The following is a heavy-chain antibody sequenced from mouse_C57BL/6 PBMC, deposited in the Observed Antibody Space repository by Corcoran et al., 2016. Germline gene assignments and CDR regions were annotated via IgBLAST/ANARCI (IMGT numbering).Heavy chain of an antibody. V-gene: IGHV1-26*01. CDR1: GYTFTDYY. CDR2: INPNNGGT. CDR3: ASPSPFYDGYYRAWFAY. Sequence: EVQLQQSGPELVKPGASVKISCKASGYTFTDYYMNWVKQSHGKSLEWIGDINPNNGGTSYNQKFKGKATLTVDKSSSTAYMELRSLTSEDSAVYYCASPSPFYDGYYRAWFAYWGQGTLVTVSA. D-gene: IGHD2-3*01. J-gene: IGHJ3*01.